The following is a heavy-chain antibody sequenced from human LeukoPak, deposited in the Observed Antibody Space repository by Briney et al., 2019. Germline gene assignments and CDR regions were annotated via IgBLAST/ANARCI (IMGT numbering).Heavy chain of an antibody. CDR1: GFTFSSYS. D-gene: IGHD4-11*01. CDR2: ISSSSSYI. J-gene: IGHJ5*02. CDR3: AKGGSATITTGGFDP. V-gene: IGHV3-21*04. Sequence: GGSLRLSCAASGFTFSSYSMNWVRQAPGKGLEWVSSISSSSSYIYYADSVKGRFTISRDNSQNTLYLQVNSLRAEDTAIYYCAKGGSATITTGGFDPWGQGTLVTVSS.